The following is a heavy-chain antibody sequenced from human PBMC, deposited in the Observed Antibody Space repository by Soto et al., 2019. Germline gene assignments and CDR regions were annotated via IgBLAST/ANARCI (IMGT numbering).Heavy chain of an antibody. V-gene: IGHV4-59*01. J-gene: IGHJ6*02. D-gene: IGHD3-3*01. Sequence: XGTLSLTSTVSGGSISSYYWSWIRQPPGKGLEWIGYIYYSGSTNYNPSLKSRVTISVDTSKNQFSLKLSSVTAADTAVYYCASLYYDFWSGSYSQTEAYYGMDVWGQGTTVTVSS. CDR1: GGSISSYY. CDR3: ASLYYDFWSGSYSQTEAYYGMDV. CDR2: IYYSGST.